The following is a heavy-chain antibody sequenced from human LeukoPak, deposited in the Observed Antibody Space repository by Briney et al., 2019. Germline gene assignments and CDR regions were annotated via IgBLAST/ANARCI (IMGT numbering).Heavy chain of an antibody. Sequence: VASVKVSCKASGYTFTSYYMHWARQAPGQGLEWMGIINPSGGSTSYAQKFQGRVTMTRDTSTSTVYMELSSLRSEDTAVYYCARDQDFGVVTTAPYYYYGMDVWGQGTTVTVSS. CDR3: ARDQDFGVVTTAPYYYYGMDV. CDR1: GYTFTSYY. J-gene: IGHJ6*02. V-gene: IGHV1-46*01. CDR2: INPSGGST. D-gene: IGHD3-3*01.